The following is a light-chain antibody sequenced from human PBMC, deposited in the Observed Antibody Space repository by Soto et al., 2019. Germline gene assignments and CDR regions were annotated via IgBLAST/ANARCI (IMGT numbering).Light chain of an antibody. CDR1: QSISSSS. CDR2: GAS. CDR3: QHYDSSPPYT. V-gene: IGKV3-20*01. Sequence: EIVLTQSPGTLSLSSGERATLSCRASQSISSSSLAWYQQKPGQAPRLLIYGASSRATGIPDRFSGSGSATDFTLTISRLEPEDSAVYYCQHYDSSPPYTFGQGTKLEIK. J-gene: IGKJ2*01.